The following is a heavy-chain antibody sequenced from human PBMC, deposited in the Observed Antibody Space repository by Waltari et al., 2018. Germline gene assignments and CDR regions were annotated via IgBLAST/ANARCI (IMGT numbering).Heavy chain of an antibody. J-gene: IGHJ5*02. Sequence: EVQLVESGGGLVQPGGSLRLSCAASGFTFSSYSMNWVRQAPGKGLGWVSYISSSSSTIYYADSVKGRFTISRDNAKNSLYLQMNSLRAEDTAVYYCASIAVAGIGEGPWGQGTLVIVSS. V-gene: IGHV3-48*04. D-gene: IGHD6-19*01. CDR3: ASIAVAGIGEGP. CDR1: GFTFSSYS. CDR2: ISSSSSTI.